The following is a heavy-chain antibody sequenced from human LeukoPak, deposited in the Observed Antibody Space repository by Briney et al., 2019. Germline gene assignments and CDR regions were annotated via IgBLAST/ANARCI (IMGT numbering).Heavy chain of an antibody. D-gene: IGHD3-10*01. CDR1: GFTFSNYD. Sequence: TGGSLRLSCAASGFTFSNYDMHWVRQATGTGLEWVSAIGTAGDTYYSGSVKGRFTISRENAKNSLYLQMNSLKAGDTAVYYCARGGWFGELLRPFDYWGQGSLVTVSS. CDR3: ARGGWFGELLRPFDY. J-gene: IGHJ4*02. CDR2: IGTAGDT. V-gene: IGHV3-13*01.